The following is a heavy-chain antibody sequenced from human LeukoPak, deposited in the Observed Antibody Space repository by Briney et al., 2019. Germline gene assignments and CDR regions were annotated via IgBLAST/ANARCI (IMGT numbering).Heavy chain of an antibody. J-gene: IGHJ6*02. D-gene: IGHD4-17*01. CDR3: ARALTTVTRPYGMDV. Sequence: GGSLRLSSAASGFTFSSYSMNWVRQAPGKGLEWVSSISSSSSYIYYADSVKGRFTISRDNAKNSLYLQMNSLRAEDTAVYYCARALTTVTRPYGMDVWGQGTTVTVSS. CDR1: GFTFSSYS. V-gene: IGHV3-21*01. CDR2: ISSSSSYI.